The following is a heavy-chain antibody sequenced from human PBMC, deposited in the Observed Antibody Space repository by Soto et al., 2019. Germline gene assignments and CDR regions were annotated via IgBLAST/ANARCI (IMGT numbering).Heavy chain of an antibody. V-gene: IGHV4-4*02. D-gene: IGHD6-19*01. CDR3: ARVWEYSSGCLVDY. CDR2: IYHRGST. Sequence: QVQLQESGPGLVKPSGTLSLTCAVSGGSISSSNWWSWVRQPPWRGLEWIGEIYHRGSTNYNPSLKSRVTISVDKSKNQFSLKLSSVTAADTAVYYCARVWEYSSGCLVDYWGQGTQVTVSS. CDR1: GGSISSSNW. J-gene: IGHJ4*02.